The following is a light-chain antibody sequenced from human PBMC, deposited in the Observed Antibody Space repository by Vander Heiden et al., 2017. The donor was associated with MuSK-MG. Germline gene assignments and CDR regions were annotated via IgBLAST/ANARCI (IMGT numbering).Light chain of an antibody. CDR3: QVWDSNSDQVV. V-gene: IGLV3-21*02. Sequence: SYVLTQPHSVSVAPGQTARITCGGNNIGSKGVHWYQQKPGQGPWLGGYGESGRALGVPGRFSGPNPGNTATLTIRRVEAGDEGDYYWQVWDSNSDQVVFGGGTKLTVL. CDR2: GES. CDR1: NIGSKG. J-gene: IGLJ3*02.